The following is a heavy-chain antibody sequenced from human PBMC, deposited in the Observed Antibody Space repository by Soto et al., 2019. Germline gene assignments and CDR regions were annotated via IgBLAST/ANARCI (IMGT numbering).Heavy chain of an antibody. CDR1: GFTCSNAW. Sequence: GGSLRLSCAASGFTCSNAWMNWVRQAPGKGLEWVGRIKSKTDGGTTDYAAPVKGRFTISRDDSKNTLYLQMNSLKTEDTAVYYCTTESPTYYYGSGSYARAFDYWGQGTLVTVSS. D-gene: IGHD3-10*01. CDR3: TTESPTYYYGSGSYARAFDY. J-gene: IGHJ4*02. V-gene: IGHV3-15*07. CDR2: IKSKTDGGTT.